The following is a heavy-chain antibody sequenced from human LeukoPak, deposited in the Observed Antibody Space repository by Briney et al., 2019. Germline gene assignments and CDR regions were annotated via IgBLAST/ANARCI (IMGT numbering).Heavy chain of an antibody. J-gene: IGHJ4*02. D-gene: IGHD4-23*01. CDR2: ISGSGGST. CDR3: ARGTGGNSYGYFDY. V-gene: IGHV3-23*01. Sequence: GGSLRLSCAASGFTFSNYGMSWVRQAPGKGLEWVTAISGSGGSTYYADSVKGRFTISRDNSKNTLYLQMNSLRAEDTAVYYCARGTGGNSYGYFDYWGQGTLVTVSS. CDR1: GFTFSNYG.